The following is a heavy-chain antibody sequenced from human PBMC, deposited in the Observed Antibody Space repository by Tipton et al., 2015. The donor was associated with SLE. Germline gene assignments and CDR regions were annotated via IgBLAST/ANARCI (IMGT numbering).Heavy chain of an antibody. Sequence: TLSLTCTVSGGSISSYYWSWIRQPPGKGLEWIGYIYYSGSTNYNPSLKSRVTISVDTSKNQFSLKLSSVTAADTAVYYCARHFPAPGIAAAGFDYWGQGTLVTASS. D-gene: IGHD6-13*01. J-gene: IGHJ4*02. CDR2: IYYSGST. CDR3: ARHFPAPGIAAAGFDY. CDR1: GGSISSYY. V-gene: IGHV4-59*08.